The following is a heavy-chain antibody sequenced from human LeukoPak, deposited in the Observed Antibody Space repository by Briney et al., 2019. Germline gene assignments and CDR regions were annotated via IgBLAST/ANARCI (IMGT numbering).Heavy chain of an antibody. CDR2: INPNSGGT. D-gene: IGHD1-1*01. V-gene: IGHV1-2*02. J-gene: IGHJ3*02. Sequence: EASVKVSCKASGYTFTGYYMHWVRQAPGQGLEWMGWINPNSGGTNFAQKFQGRVTMTRDTSISTAYMELSRLRSDDTAVYYCARDWERGDYAFDIWGQGTMVTVSS. CDR1: GYTFTGYY. CDR3: ARDWERGDYAFDI.